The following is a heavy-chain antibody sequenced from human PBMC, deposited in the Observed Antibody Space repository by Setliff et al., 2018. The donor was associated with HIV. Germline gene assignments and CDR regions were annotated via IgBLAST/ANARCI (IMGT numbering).Heavy chain of an antibody. CDR3: ARDTRFLESLYGVTDYFFMDV. Sequence: GGSLRLSCAASGFTFSSYAMTWVRQGPGKGLEWVSGISGGGGSTYYAAAVKGRFTISRDNSKNTLYLQMNSLRAEDTAVYYCARDTRFLESLYGVTDYFFMDVWGKGTTVTVSS. CDR2: ISGGGGST. D-gene: IGHD3-3*01. CDR1: GFTFSSYA. V-gene: IGHV3-23*01. J-gene: IGHJ6*03.